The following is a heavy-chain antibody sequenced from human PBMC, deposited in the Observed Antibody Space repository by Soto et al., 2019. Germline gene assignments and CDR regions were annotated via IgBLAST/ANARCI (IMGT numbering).Heavy chain of an antibody. CDR3: VGTGTTDDY. D-gene: IGHD4-17*01. CDR2: IYYSGDS. Sequence: SETLSLTCTVSGASVSSGDYYWSSIRQSPGKGLEWIGYIYYSGDSYYNPSLKGRLTISIDTSKNQFSLILNSVTVADTAIYYCVGTGTTDDYWGRGTLVT. V-gene: IGHV4-30-4*01. CDR1: GASVSSGDYY. J-gene: IGHJ4*02.